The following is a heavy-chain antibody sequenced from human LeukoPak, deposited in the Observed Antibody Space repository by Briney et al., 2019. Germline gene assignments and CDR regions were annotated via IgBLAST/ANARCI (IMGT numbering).Heavy chain of an antibody. J-gene: IGHJ1*01. V-gene: IGHV3-30-3*01. Sequence: GGSLRLSCAASGFTFSSYAMHWVRQAPGKGLEWVAVISYDGSNKYYADSVKGRFTISRDNSKNTLYLQMNSLRAEDTAVYYCARGTRYCSSTSCPRDAEYFQHWGQGTLVTVSS. CDR3: ARGTRYCSSTSCPRDAEYFQH. D-gene: IGHD2-2*01. CDR1: GFTFSSYA. CDR2: ISYDGSNK.